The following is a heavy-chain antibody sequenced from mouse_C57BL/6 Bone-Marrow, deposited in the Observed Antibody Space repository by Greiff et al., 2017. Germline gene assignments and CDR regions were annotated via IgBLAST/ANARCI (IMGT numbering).Heavy chain of an antibody. Sequence: EVKLVESGGDLVKPGGSLKLSCAASGFTFSSYGMSWVRQTPDKRLEWVATISSGGSYTYYPDSVKGRFTISRDNAKNTLYLQMSSLKSEDTAMYYGARLPITTVVGFDYWGQGTTLTVSS. V-gene: IGHV5-6*01. CDR2: ISSGGSYT. J-gene: IGHJ2*01. D-gene: IGHD1-1*01. CDR1: GFTFSSYG. CDR3: ARLPITTVVGFDY.